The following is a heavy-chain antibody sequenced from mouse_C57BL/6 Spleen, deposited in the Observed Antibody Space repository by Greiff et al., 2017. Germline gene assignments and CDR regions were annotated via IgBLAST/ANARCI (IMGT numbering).Heavy chain of an antibody. CDR1: GFTFSSYG. CDR3: ARGGDYDGRRGFAY. Sequence: EVLLVESGGDLVKPGGSLKLSCAASGFTFSSYGMSWVRQTPDKRLEWVATISSGGGYTYYPDSVKGRFNISRDNAKNTLYLQVSSLKSEDTAMYYCARGGDYDGRRGFAYWGQGTLVTVSA. V-gene: IGHV5-6*01. D-gene: IGHD2-4*01. CDR2: ISSGGGYT. J-gene: IGHJ3*01.